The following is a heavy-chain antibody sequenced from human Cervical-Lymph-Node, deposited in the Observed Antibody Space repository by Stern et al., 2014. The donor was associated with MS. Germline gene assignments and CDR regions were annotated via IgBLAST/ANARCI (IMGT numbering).Heavy chain of an antibody. CDR2: ISGSGGST. D-gene: IGHD3-22*01. CDR3: AKDLDSSGYYKSGYFDY. V-gene: IGHV3-23*04. Sequence: EVQLVESGGGLVQPGGSLRLSCAASGFTFSSYAMSWVRQAPGQGLEWVSAISGSGGSTNYADSVKGRFTISRDKSKNTLYLQMNSLRAEDTAVYYCAKDLDSSGYYKSGYFDYWGQGTLVTVSS. J-gene: IGHJ4*02. CDR1: GFTFSSYA.